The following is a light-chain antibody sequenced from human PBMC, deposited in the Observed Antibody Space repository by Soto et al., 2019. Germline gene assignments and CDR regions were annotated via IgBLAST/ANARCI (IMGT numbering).Light chain of an antibody. CDR3: QQSYIDPWT. Sequence: DIQMTQSPSSLSASIGDAVTITCRASQSVSTYLNWYQQKPGKAPNLLIYAASSLQSGVPSRFSGSGSGTDFTLTISSLQPEDFATYYCQQSYIDPWTFGRETTVEIK. CDR1: QSVSTY. V-gene: IGKV1-39*01. J-gene: IGKJ1*01. CDR2: AAS.